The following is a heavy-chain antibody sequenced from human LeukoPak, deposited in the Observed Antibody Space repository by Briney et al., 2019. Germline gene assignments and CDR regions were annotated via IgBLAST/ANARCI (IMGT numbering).Heavy chain of an antibody. Sequence: GGFLRLSCAASGFTFSSYAMSWVRQAPGKGLEWVSAISGSGGSTYYADSVKGRFTISRDNSKNTLYLQMNSLRAEDTAVYYCAKGGLRFLEWLRFDPWGQGTLVTVSS. CDR1: GFTFSSYA. D-gene: IGHD3-3*01. V-gene: IGHV3-23*01. CDR2: ISGSGGST. CDR3: AKGGLRFLEWLRFDP. J-gene: IGHJ5*02.